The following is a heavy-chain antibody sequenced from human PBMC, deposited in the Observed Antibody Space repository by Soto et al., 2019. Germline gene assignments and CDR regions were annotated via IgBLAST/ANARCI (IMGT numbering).Heavy chain of an antibody. CDR2: IGTHADTT. Sequence: ESGGGLVQPGGSLRLSCAASGFTFSTYALTWVRQAPGKGLEWVSSIGTHADTTYYVDSVKGRFSISRDNSKNTVYLQMSSLSAEDTAVYYCARPYVEVAVNDAFEIWGRGTMVTVSS. CDR1: GFTFSTYA. J-gene: IGHJ3*02. D-gene: IGHD3-16*01. V-gene: IGHV3-23*01. CDR3: ARPYVEVAVNDAFEI.